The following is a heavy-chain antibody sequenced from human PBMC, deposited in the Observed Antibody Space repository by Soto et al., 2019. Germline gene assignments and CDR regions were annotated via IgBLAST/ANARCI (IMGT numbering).Heavy chain of an antibody. J-gene: IGHJ4*02. CDR3: ARDPAGLPFDY. CDR2: INSDGSST. CDR1: GFTFSSYW. V-gene: IGHV3-74*01. Sequence: GGSLRLSCAASGFTFSSYWMHWVRQAPGKGLVWVSRINSDGSSTSYADSVKGRFTISRDNAKNTLYLQMNSLRADDTAVYYCARDPAGLPFDYWGQGTLVTVSS.